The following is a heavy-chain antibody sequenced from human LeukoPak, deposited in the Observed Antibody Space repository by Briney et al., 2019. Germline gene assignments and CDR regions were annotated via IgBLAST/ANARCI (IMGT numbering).Heavy chain of an antibody. CDR3: ARRMATVTDAFDI. D-gene: IGHD5-24*01. J-gene: IGHJ3*02. CDR1: GDSLTSHF. Sequence: PSETLFLTCNVSGDSLTSHFWSWIRQTPGKGLEWIGYVFHSGTTNYSPSLKSRVTISLDTSKKQFYLRLASVTAADTAVYYCARRMATVTDAFDIWRRGTMVSVSS. CDR2: VFHSGTT. V-gene: IGHV4-59*08.